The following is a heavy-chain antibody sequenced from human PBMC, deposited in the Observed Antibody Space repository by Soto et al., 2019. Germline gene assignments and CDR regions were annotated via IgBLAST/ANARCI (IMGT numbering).Heavy chain of an antibody. V-gene: IGHV5-51*01. D-gene: IGHD2-2*01. CDR3: AQIGECRSTSCHRGSLGPRYSCYMDV. CDR1: GYSFTSYW. J-gene: IGHJ6*03. CDR2: IYPGYSDT. Sequence: PGEALKISWKGSGYSFTSYWLGWVRQMPGKGLEWGGIIYPGYSDTRYSPSFQGQVTISADQSNSTPDLQRSSLKASDTAMDYWAQIGECRSTSCHRGSLGPRYSCYMDVRGTGTTGTRSS.